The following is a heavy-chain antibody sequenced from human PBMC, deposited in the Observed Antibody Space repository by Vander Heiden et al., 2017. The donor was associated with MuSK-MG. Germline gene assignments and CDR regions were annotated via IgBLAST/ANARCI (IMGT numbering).Heavy chain of an antibody. CDR2: IRSKGNSYAT. D-gene: IGHD1-7*01. CDR3: LAGTY. V-gene: IGHV3-73*02. Sequence: EVQLVESGGGLVQRGGSLPLSCVVSGLSVGGSAIHWVPHASGKGLEWVGRIRSKGNSYATTYAESVKGRCTISRDDSNNTAYLQMNSLKTEDTAIYYCLAGTYGGQGTLVTVSS. CDR1: GLSVGGSA. J-gene: IGHJ4*02.